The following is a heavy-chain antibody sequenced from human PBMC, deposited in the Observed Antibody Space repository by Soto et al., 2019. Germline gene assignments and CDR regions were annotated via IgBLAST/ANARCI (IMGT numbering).Heavy chain of an antibody. V-gene: IGHV1-69*02. CDR1: GGTFSSYT. J-gene: IGHJ6*02. D-gene: IGHD1-26*01. CDR3: ARSVSGSGSYFYYGMDV. Sequence: ASVKVSCKASGGTFSSYTISWVRQAPGQGLEWMGRIIPILGIANYAQKFQGRVTITADKSTSTAYMELSSLRSEDTAVYYCARSVSGSGSYFYYGMDVWGQGTTVTVS. CDR2: IIPILGIA.